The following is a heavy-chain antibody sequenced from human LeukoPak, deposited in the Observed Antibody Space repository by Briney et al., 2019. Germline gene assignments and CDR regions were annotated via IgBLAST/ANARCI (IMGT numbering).Heavy chain of an antibody. D-gene: IGHD5-24*01. CDR3: ARAVRRDGYNDY. CDR2: IYTSGST. Sequence: PPETLSLTCTVSGGSISSGSYYWSWIRQPAGKGLEWIGRIYTSGSTNYNPSLKSRVTISVDTSKNQFSLKLSSVAAADTAVYYCARAVRRDGYNDYWGQGTLVTVSS. J-gene: IGHJ4*02. CDR1: GGSISSGSYY. V-gene: IGHV4-61*02.